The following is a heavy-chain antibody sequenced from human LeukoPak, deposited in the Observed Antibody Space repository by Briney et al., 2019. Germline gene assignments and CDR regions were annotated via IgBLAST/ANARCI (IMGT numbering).Heavy chain of an antibody. CDR3: ARGGVDYYGSGTYYLMYYFDY. V-gene: IGHV3-23*01. Sequence: PGGSLRLSCAASGFPFSSYAMSWVRQAPGKGLEWVSAISGSGGRTYYADSVKGRFTISRDDPHNTLYLQMNSLRAEDTAVYFCARGGVDYYGSGTYYLMYYFDYWGQGALVTVSS. J-gene: IGHJ4*02. CDR2: ISGSGGRT. D-gene: IGHD3-10*01. CDR1: GFPFSSYA.